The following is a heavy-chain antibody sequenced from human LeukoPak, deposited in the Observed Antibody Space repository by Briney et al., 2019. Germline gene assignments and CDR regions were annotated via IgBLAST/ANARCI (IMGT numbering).Heavy chain of an antibody. CDR3: ARDLYGDHIDY. J-gene: IGHJ4*02. CDR1: GFTVSSNC. Sequence: GGSLRLSCAASGFTVSSNCMSWVRQAPGKGLEWVSVIYSGGNTYYADSVKGRFTISRDNSKNTLYLQMNSLRAEDTAVYYCARDLYGDHIDYWGQGTLVTVSS. D-gene: IGHD4-17*01. V-gene: IGHV3-53*01. CDR2: IYSGGNT.